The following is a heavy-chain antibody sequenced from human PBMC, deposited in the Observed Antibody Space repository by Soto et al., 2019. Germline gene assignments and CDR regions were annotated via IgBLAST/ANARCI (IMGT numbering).Heavy chain of an antibody. CDR2: IHHSGST. D-gene: IGHD3-3*01. CDR1: GGSFDGYY. J-gene: IGHJ4*02. Sequence: QVHLQQWGAGLLKPSETLSLTCALYGGSFDGYYWSWIRQSPGKGLEWIGEIHHSGSTKYNPSLKSRVSLSVDTSTKRFSLKLTSVTAADRGVYYCARGVDSWSGYLFWGQGTPVTVSS. CDR3: ARGVDSWSGYLF. V-gene: IGHV4-34*01.